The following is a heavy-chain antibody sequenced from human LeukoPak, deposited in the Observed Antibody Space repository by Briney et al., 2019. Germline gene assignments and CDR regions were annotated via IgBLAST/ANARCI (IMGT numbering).Heavy chain of an antibody. CDR2: ISAYNGNT. CDR3: ALTPSYYDFWSGYLDV. V-gene: IGHV1-18*01. J-gene: IGHJ6*04. CDR1: GYTFTSYG. D-gene: IGHD3-3*01. Sequence: GASVKVSCKASGYTFTSYGISWVRQAPGQGLEWMGWISAYNGNTNYAQKLQGRVTMTTDTSTSTAYMELRSLRSDDTAVYYCALTPSYYDFWSGYLDVWGKGTTVTVSS.